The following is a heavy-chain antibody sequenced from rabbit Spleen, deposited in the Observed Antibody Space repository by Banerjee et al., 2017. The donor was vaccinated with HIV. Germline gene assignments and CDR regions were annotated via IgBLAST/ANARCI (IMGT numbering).Heavy chain of an antibody. Sequence: QEQLVESGGDLVKPGASLTLTCKASGFSFSSSDYMCWVRQAPGKGLEWISCIAGSSSGFTYSATWAKGRFTISRTSSTTVTLRMTSLTAADRAAYFCARDLVGVIGWNFYLWGPGTLVTVS. CDR1: GFSFSSSDY. J-gene: IGHJ4*01. V-gene: IGHV1S45*01. CDR2: IAGSSSGFT. D-gene: IGHD1-1*01. CDR3: ARDLVGVIGWNFYL.